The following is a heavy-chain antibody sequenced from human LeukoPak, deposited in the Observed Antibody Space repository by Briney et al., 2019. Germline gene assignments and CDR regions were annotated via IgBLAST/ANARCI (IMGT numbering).Heavy chain of an antibody. V-gene: IGHV3-21*06. J-gene: IGHJ1*01. D-gene: IGHD3-16*01. CDR2: IDSSGGYM. CDR1: GFTFNTYS. CDR3: AKDDDWGRFNH. Sequence: GGSLRLSCEASGFTFNTYSMNWARQAPGKGLEWVSSIDSSGGYMLYADSVKGRFIISRDNAKDSLYLQMNSLRAEDTAVYYCAKDDDWGRFNHWGQGTLVTVSS.